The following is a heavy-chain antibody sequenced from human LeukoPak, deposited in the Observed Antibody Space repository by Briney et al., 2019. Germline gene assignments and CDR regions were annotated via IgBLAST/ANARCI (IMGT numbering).Heavy chain of an antibody. V-gene: IGHV5-51*01. Sequence: GESLKISCKGSGYSFTSYWIGWVRQMPGKGLEWMGIIYPGDSDTRYSPSFQGQVTISADKSISTAYLQWSSLKASDTAMYYCARGYCSSTSCYPFDYWGQGTLVTVSS. D-gene: IGHD2-2*01. CDR2: IYPGDSDT. CDR3: ARGYCSSTSCYPFDY. CDR1: GYSFTSYW. J-gene: IGHJ4*02.